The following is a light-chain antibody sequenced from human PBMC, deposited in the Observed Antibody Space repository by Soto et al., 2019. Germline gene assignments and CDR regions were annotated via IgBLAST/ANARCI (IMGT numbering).Light chain of an antibody. V-gene: IGLV2-11*01. Sequence: QSALTQPSSVSGSPGQSVTISCTGTRSDVGGYNYVSWYQQHPGKAPKFMIYDVSKRPSGVPDRFSGSKSGNTASLTISGLQAEDEADYYCCSYAGSYKGYVFGTRTKVTVL. CDR3: CSYAGSYKGYV. J-gene: IGLJ1*01. CDR2: DVS. CDR1: RSDVGGYNY.